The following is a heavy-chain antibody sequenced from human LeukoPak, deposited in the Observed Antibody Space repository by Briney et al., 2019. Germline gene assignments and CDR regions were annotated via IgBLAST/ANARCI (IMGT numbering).Heavy chain of an antibody. V-gene: IGHV4-30-2*01. J-gene: IGHJ4*02. CDR3: ARGGGEYYDSSRAVDY. Sequence: SETLSLTCAVSGGSISSGGYSWSWVRQPPGTGVEWLGYIYHSGSTYYNPSLKSRVTISVDRSKNQFSLKLSSVTAADTAVYYCARGGGEYYDSSRAVDYWGQGTLVTVSS. CDR1: GGSISSGGYS. D-gene: IGHD3-22*01. CDR2: IYHSGST.